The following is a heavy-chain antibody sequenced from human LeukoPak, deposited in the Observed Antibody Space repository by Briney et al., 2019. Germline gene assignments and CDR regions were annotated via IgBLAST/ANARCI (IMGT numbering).Heavy chain of an antibody. CDR3: ARDNRYSREFDY. CDR2: ISSSSSYI. Sequence: PGGSLRLSCAASGFTFSNFAMSWVRQAPGKGLEWVSSISSSSSYIYYADSVKGRFTISRDNAKNSLYLQMNSLRAEDTAVYYCARDNRYSREFDYWGQGTLVTVSS. CDR1: GFTFSNFA. D-gene: IGHD6-13*01. V-gene: IGHV3-21*01. J-gene: IGHJ4*02.